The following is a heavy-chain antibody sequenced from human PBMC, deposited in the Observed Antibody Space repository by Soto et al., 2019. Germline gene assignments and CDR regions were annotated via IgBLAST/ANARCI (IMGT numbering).Heavy chain of an antibody. V-gene: IGHV3-21*01. CDR3: GAAAGTNDAFDI. CDR1: GFTCSSYS. J-gene: IGHJ3*02. D-gene: IGHD6-13*01. CDR2: ISSSSSYI. Sequence: GGSLRLSCAASGFTCSSYSMNWVRQAPGKGLEWVSSISSSSSYIYYADSVKGRFTISRDNAKNSLYLQMNSLRAEDTAVYYCGAAAGTNDAFDIWGQGTMVTVSS.